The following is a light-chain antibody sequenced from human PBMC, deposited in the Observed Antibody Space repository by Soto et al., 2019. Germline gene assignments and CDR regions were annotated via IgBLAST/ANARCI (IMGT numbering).Light chain of an antibody. CDR1: QSVSSN. J-gene: IGKJ1*01. Sequence: EIVMTQSPATLSVSPGERATLSCRASQSVSSNLAWYQQKPGQAPRLLIYGASTRATGIPARFSGSGSGTEFTLTNSSLQSEDFAVYYWQQYNNWWTFGQGTKVEIK. V-gene: IGKV3-15*01. CDR3: QQYNNWWT. CDR2: GAS.